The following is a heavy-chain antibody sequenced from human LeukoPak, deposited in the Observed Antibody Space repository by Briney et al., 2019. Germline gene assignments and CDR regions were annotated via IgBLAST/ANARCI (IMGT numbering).Heavy chain of an antibody. J-gene: IGHJ6*03. Sequence: ASVKVSCKASGYTFTGYYMHWVRQAPGQGLEWMGWINPNSGGTNYAQKFQGRVTMTRDTSISTAYMELSRLRSDDTAVYYCARVKVARIAAAGTLSYYYYYYMDVWGKGTTVTVSS. CDR3: ARVKVARIAAAGTLSYYYYYYMDV. CDR1: GYTFTGYY. D-gene: IGHD6-13*01. V-gene: IGHV1-2*02. CDR2: INPNSGGT.